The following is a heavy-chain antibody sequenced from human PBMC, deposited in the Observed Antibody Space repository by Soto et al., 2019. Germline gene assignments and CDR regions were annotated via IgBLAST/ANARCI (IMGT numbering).Heavy chain of an antibody. CDR3: ATRRTSSPYYGMDV. CDR1: GFTFSRYW. J-gene: IGHJ6*02. CDR2: INSDGSST. D-gene: IGHD6-13*01. V-gene: IGHV3-74*01. Sequence: EVQLVESGGGLVQPGGSLRLSCAASGFTFSRYWMHWVRHAPGKGLVWVSRINSDGSSTSYADSVKGRFTISRDNAKNTLYLQMNSLRAEDTAVYYCATRRTSSPYYGMDVWGQGTTVTVSS.